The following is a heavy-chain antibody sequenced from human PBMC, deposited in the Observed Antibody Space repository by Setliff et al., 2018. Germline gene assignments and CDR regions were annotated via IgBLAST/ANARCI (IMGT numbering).Heavy chain of an antibody. J-gene: IGHJ4*02. Sequence: GGSLRLSCLASGFSFSNTKMSWIRQAPGKGLEWVGRIKSAADGGTIEYAAAVNGRFTVSRDDSKNTLFLQMNSLKAEDTALYYCTTDWSRGDSGNYLRLDYWGPGTLVTVSS. D-gene: IGHD3-10*01. CDR1: GFSFSNTK. CDR2: IKSAADGGTI. V-gene: IGHV3-15*01. CDR3: TTDWSRGDSGNYLRLDY.